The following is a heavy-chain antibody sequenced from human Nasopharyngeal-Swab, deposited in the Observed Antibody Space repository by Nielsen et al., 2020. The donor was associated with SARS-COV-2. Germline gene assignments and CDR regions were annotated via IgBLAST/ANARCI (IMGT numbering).Heavy chain of an antibody. Sequence: GSLRLSCAASEFPFSSYAMSWVRQAPGKGLEWVSAISGSGGSTYYADSVKGRFTISRDNSKNTLYLQMNSLRAEDTAVYYCAKHPIRIYYYYMDVWGKGTTVTVSS. CDR2: ISGSGGST. CDR1: EFPFSSYA. J-gene: IGHJ6*03. V-gene: IGHV3-23*01. CDR3: AKHPIRIYYYYMDV. D-gene: IGHD2/OR15-2a*01.